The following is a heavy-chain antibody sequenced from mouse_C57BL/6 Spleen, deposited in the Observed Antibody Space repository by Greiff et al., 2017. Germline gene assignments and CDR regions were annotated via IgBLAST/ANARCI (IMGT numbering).Heavy chain of an antibody. J-gene: IGHJ2*01. V-gene: IGHV5-4*01. CDR3: ARDERLRGLYFDY. Sequence: EVNLVESGGGLVKPGGSLKLSCAASGFTFSSYAMSWVRQTPEKRLEWVATISDGGSYTYYPDNVKGRFTISRDNAKNNLYLQMSHLKSEDTAMYYCARDERLRGLYFDYWGQGTTLTVSS. D-gene: IGHD2-4*01. CDR2: ISDGGSYT. CDR1: GFTFSSYA.